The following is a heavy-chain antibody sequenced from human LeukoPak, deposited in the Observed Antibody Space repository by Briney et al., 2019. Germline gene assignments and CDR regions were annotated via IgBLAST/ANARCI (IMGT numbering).Heavy chain of an antibody. CDR2: ISYDGSNK. J-gene: IGHJ4*02. CDR3: AKESTIYGDSYFDY. D-gene: IGHD4-17*01. CDR1: GFTFSSYG. V-gene: IGHV3-30*18. Sequence: GGPLRLSCAASGFTFSSYGMHWVRQAPGKGLEWVAVISYDGSNKYYADSVKGRFTISRDNSKNTLYLRMNSLRAEDTAVYYCAKESTIYGDSYFDYWGQGTLVTVSS.